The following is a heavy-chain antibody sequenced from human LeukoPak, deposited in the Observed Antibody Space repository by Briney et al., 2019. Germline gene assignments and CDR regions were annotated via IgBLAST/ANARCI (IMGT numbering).Heavy chain of an antibody. CDR3: ARLWGGNGYSGGSLNL. Sequence: ETGGSLRLSCAASGYTFSRHGIHWVRQAPGKGLEWVAVVWYDGRNRDYVDSVKGRFTISKDNSNNMVFLQMDRLRAEDTAVYYCARLWGGNGYSGGSLNLWGQGTLVTVSS. J-gene: IGHJ5*02. D-gene: IGHD3-16*01. CDR2: VWYDGRNR. V-gene: IGHV3-33*01. CDR1: GYTFSRHG.